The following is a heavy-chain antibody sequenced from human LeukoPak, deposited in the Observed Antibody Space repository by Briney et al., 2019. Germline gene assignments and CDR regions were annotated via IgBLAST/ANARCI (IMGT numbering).Heavy chain of an antibody. Sequence: SGGSLRLSCAASGFTFSSYSMNWVRQAPGKGLEWVSYISSSSSTIYYADSVKGRFTISRDNTKNSLYLQRNSLRAEDTAVYYCARDRDYYDSSGDPPGSCWGQGTLVTVSS. CDR2: ISSSSSTI. D-gene: IGHD3-22*01. V-gene: IGHV3-48*01. CDR1: GFTFSSYS. CDR3: ARDRDYYDSSGDPPGSC. J-gene: IGHJ4*02.